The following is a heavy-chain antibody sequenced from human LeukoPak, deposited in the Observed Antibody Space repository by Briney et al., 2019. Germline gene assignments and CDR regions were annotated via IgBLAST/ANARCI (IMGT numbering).Heavy chain of an antibody. Sequence: GRSLRLSCAASGFTFSSYAMHWVRQAPGKGLEWVSYISSSSSTTYYADSVKGRFTISRDTSKNRVYLQMNSLRAEDTAVYYCARGVDLFTVTPGFWGQGTLVTVSS. V-gene: IGHV3-48*01. CDR2: ISSSSSTT. D-gene: IGHD4-17*01. J-gene: IGHJ4*02. CDR1: GFTFSSYA. CDR3: ARGVDLFTVTPGF.